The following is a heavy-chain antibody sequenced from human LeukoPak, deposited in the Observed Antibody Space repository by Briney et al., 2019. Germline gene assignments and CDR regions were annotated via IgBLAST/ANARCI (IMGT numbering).Heavy chain of an antibody. CDR2: IWYDGSNE. V-gene: IGHV3-33*01. CDR1: GFTFSTSV. CDR3: ARRLGYYFDH. J-gene: IGHJ4*02. Sequence: GGSLRLSCAASGFTFSTSVIHWVRQAPGKGLEWVAVIWYDGSNEYYADSVKGRFTISRDNSKNTLYLQMNSLRAEDTAVYYCARRLGYYFDHWGQGTLVTVSS. D-gene: IGHD5-12*01.